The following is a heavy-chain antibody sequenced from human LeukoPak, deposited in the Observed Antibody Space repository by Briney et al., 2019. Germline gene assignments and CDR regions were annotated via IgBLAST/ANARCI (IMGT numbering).Heavy chain of an antibody. Sequence: GGSLRLSCAASGFTFSSYAMHWVRQAPGKGLEWVAVISCDGSNKYYADSVKGRFTISRDNSKNTLYLQMNSLRAEDTAVYYCAREAAAARPAFDYWGQGTLVTVSS. V-gene: IGHV3-30-3*01. D-gene: IGHD6-13*01. CDR2: ISCDGSNK. CDR3: AREAAAARPAFDY. CDR1: GFTFSSYA. J-gene: IGHJ4*02.